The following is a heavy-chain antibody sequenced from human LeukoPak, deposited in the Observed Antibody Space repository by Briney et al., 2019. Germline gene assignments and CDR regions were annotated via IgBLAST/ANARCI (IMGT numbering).Heavy chain of an antibody. CDR1: GYTFTGNY. D-gene: IGHD3-10*01. Sequence: GASVKVSCKASGYTFTGNYMHWVRQAPGQGLEWMGWINPNSGGTNYAQKSQGRVTMTRDTSISTAYMELSRLRSDDTAVYYCARGWSLLWFGEGYFDYWGQGTLVTVSS. J-gene: IGHJ4*02. V-gene: IGHV1-2*02. CDR3: ARGWSLLWFGEGYFDY. CDR2: INPNSGGT.